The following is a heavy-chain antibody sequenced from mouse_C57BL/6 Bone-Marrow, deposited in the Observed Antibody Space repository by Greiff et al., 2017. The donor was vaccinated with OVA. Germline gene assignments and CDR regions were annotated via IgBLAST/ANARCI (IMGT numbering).Heavy chain of an antibody. V-gene: IGHV1-15*01. CDR2: IDPETGGT. J-gene: IGHJ4*01. CDR3: TRDGYYEGLDYYAMDY. Sequence: QVQLKESGAELVRPGASVTLSCKASGYTFTDYEMHWVKQTPVHGLEWIGAIDPETGGTAYNQKFKGKAILTADKSSSTAYMELRSLTSEDSAVYYCTRDGYYEGLDYYAMDYWGQGTSVTVSS. D-gene: IGHD2-3*01. CDR1: GYTFTDYE.